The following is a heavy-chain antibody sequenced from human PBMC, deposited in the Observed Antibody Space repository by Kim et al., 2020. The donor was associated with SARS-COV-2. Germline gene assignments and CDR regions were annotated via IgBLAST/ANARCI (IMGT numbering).Heavy chain of an antibody. CDR3: ARCRLTLYCSGGSCSYYYYGMDV. CDR2: IYYSGST. V-gene: IGHV4-31*03. D-gene: IGHD2-15*01. CDR1: GGSISSGGYY. J-gene: IGHJ6*02. Sequence: SETLSLTCTVSGGSISSGGYYWSWIRQHPGKGLEWIGYIYYSGSTYYNPSLKSRVAISVDTSKNQFSLKLNSVTAADTAVYYCARCRLTLYCSGGSCSYYYYGMDVWGQGTTVTVSS.